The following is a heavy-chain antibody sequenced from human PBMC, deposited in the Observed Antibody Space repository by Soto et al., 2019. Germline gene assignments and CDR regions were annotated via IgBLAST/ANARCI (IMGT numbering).Heavy chain of an antibody. CDR3: ARQESITTWYLNY. CDR1: GFTFSAYA. V-gene: IGHV3-23*01. Sequence: EVQLLESGGGVVQPGGSLRLSCAASGFTFSAYAMSWVRQAPGKGLEWVSVISGSGGATYYADSVKGRFTISRDNSKNTLYLQMNSLRAEDTAVYYCARQESITTWYLNYWGQGTLVTVSS. CDR2: ISGSGGAT. D-gene: IGHD3-10*01. J-gene: IGHJ4*02.